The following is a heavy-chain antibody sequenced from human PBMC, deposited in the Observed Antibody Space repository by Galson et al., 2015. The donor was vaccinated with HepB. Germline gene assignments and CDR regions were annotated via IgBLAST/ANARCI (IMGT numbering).Heavy chain of an antibody. J-gene: IGHJ4*02. CDR2: FDPEVGET. D-gene: IGHD2-15*01. CDR3: AIGLYCSGGSCDSGPFDY. V-gene: IGHV1-24*01. Sequence: SVKVSCKVSGYTLNDLSMHWVRQAPGQGLEWMGGFDPEVGETIYAQKFQGRVTMTEDTSTDTAYMELSSLRSEDTAVYYCAIGLYCSGGSCDSGPFDYWGQGTLFTVSS. CDR1: GYTLNDLS.